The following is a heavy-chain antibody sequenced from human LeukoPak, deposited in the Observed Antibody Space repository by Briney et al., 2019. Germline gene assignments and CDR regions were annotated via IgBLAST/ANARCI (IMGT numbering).Heavy chain of an antibody. J-gene: IGHJ6*02. V-gene: IGHV1-8*01. D-gene: IGHD4-17*01. CDR2: MNGNSGNT. CDR3: ARQDYGDSGGVYYYYDMDV. Sequence: ASVKVSCKASGYTFTSYEINWVRQATGRGLEWMGWMNGNSGNTDYAQKFQGRITMTWNTSISTAYMELSSLRSEDTAVYYCARQDYGDSGGVYYYYDMDVWGQGTTVTVSS. CDR1: GYTFTSYE.